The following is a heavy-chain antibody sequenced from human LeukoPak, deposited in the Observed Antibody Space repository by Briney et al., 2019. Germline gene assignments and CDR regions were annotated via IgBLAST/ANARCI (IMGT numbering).Heavy chain of an antibody. CDR2: MYYDGNT. Sequence: SETLSLTCAVYGGSFSGYYWGWIRQPPGKGLEWIGYMYYDGNTYYNPSLKSRVTISIDTSKNQFSLKLSSVTAADTAVYYCARRYSSGWAVGYWGQGTLVTVSS. CDR1: GGSFSGYY. CDR3: ARRYSSGWAVGY. D-gene: IGHD6-19*01. J-gene: IGHJ4*02. V-gene: IGHV4-34*01.